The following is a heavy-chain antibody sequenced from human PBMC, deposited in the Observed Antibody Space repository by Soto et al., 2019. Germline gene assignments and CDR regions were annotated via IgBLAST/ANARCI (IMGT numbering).Heavy chain of an antibody. CDR1: GFTFHNDA. CDR3: AKGRGGSGSLTPRVDF. J-gene: IGHJ4*02. CDR2: ISGGGDTT. D-gene: IGHD3-10*01. V-gene: IGHV3-23*01. Sequence: EVQLLESGGGLVPPGGSLRLSCAASGFTFHNDAMSWVRQAPGKGLEWVSAISGGGDTTSYGDSVKGRFTVSRDGSKNTLYLQMNSLRAEDTAVYYCAKGRGGSGSLTPRVDFWGQGTLVTVSS.